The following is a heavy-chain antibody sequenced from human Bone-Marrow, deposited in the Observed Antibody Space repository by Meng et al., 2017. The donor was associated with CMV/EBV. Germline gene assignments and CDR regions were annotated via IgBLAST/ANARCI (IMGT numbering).Heavy chain of an antibody. Sequence: SETLSLTCTVSGGSISSSSYYWGWIRQPPGKGLEWIGSIYYSGSTYYNPSLKSRVTISVDTSKSQFSLKLSSVTAADTAVYYCAREFRYYDSSDYYFDGFDVWGQGTMVTVSS. CDR2: IYYSGST. D-gene: IGHD3-22*01. J-gene: IGHJ3*01. CDR1: GGSISSSSYY. V-gene: IGHV4-39*07. CDR3: AREFRYYDSSDYYFDGFDV.